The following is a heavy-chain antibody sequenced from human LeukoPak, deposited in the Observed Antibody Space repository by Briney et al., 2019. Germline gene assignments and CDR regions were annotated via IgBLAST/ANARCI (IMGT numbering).Heavy chain of an antibody. J-gene: IGHJ4*02. V-gene: IGHV4-59*08. CDR3: ARLSIVGATNFDY. Sequence: SETLSLTCTVSGASITSYYWSWIRQPPGKGLEWIGYIYYSGSTTYKPSLKSRVTISVDASKNQFSLKLSSVTAADTAVYYCARLSIVGATNFDYWGQGTLVTVSS. CDR1: GASITSYY. CDR2: IYYSGST. D-gene: IGHD1-26*01.